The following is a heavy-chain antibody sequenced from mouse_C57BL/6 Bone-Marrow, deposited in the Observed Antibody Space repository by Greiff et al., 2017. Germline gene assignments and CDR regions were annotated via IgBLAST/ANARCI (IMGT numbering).Heavy chain of an antibody. CDR1: GYTFTSYD. D-gene: IGHD1-1*01. CDR2: IYPRDGST. Sequence: VKLMESGPELVKPGASVKLSCKASGYTFTSYDINWVKQRPGKGLEWIGWIYPRDGSTKYNEKFKGKATLTVDTSSSTAYMELHSLTSEDSAVYFCARVEFDGMSGDWYVDVWCTGTTVIVSS. J-gene: IGHJ1*03. V-gene: IGHV1-85*01. CDR3: ARVEFDGMSGDWYVDV.